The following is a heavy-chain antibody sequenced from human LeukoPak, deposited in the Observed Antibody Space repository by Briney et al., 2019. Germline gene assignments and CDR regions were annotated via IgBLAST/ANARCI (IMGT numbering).Heavy chain of an antibody. V-gene: IGHV1-24*01. J-gene: IGHJ5*02. CDR2: FDPEDGET. CDR3: ATTPDYYDSSGYGGNWFDP. D-gene: IGHD3-22*01. CDR1: GYTLTELS. Sequence: AASVKVSCKVSGYTLTELSMHWVRQAPGKGLEWMGGFDPEDGETIYAQKFQGRVTMTEDTSTDTAYMELSSLRSEDTAVYYCATTPDYYDSSGYGGNWFDPGGQGTLVTVSS.